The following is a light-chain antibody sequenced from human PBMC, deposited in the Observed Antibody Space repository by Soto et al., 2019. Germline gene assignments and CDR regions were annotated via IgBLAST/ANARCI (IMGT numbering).Light chain of an antibody. CDR2: EVI. CDR1: SSDVGGYNY. CDR3: CSYTSSSTTFV. Sequence: QSALTQPAAVSGSPGQSITISCTGTSSDVGGYNYVSWYQQHPGKAPPLMIYEVINRPSGVSIRFSGSKSGNTASLTISGLQAEDEADYYCCSYTSSSTTFVFGTGTKLTVL. V-gene: IGLV2-14*01. J-gene: IGLJ1*01.